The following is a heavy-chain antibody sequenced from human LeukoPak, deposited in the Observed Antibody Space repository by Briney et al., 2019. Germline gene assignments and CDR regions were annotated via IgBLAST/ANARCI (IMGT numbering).Heavy chain of an antibody. J-gene: IGHJ6*03. V-gene: IGHV4-34*01. CDR3: AREAVAAGRVYYYYYMDV. Sequence: SETLSLTCAVYGGSFSGYYWCWIRRPPGKGLEWIGVINHSGSTNYNPSFKSRVTMSVDMSKNQFSLKLSSVTAADTAVYYCAREAVAAGRVYYYYYMDVWGKGTTVTISS. CDR2: INHSGST. D-gene: IGHD6-13*01. CDR1: GGSFSGYY.